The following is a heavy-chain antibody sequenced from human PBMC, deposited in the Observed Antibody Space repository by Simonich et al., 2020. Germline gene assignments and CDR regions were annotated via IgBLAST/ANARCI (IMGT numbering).Heavy chain of an antibody. CDR1: GYSISSGYY. CDR3: ARVGYSNYYYYGMDV. J-gene: IGHJ6*02. CDR2: INHSGTT. V-gene: IGHV4-38-2*01. Sequence: QVQLQESGPGLVKPSETLSLTCAVSGYSISSGYYWGWIRQPPGKGLEWIGSINHSGTTYYNPSLKSRVTISVETSKNQFSLKLSSVTAADTAVYYCARVGYSNYYYYGMDVWGQGTTVTVSS. D-gene: IGHD6-13*01.